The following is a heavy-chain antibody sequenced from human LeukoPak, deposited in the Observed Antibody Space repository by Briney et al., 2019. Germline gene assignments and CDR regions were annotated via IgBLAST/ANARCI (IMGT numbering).Heavy chain of an antibody. Sequence: PGESLKISCKGSGYSFTSYWIGWVRQMPGKGLEWMGIIYPGDSDTRYSPSFQGQVTISADKSISTAYLQWSSLKASDTAMCYCARQDIVRSGSYNAFDIWGQGTMVTVSS. CDR1: GYSFTSYW. J-gene: IGHJ3*02. V-gene: IGHV5-51*01. CDR3: ARQDIVRSGSYNAFDI. D-gene: IGHD3-10*01. CDR2: IYPGDSDT.